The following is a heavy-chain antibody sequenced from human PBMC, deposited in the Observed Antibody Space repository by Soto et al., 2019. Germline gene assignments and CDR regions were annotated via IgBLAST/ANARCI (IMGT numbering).Heavy chain of an antibody. CDR3: AGYYYGSGNGNGQDYYGMDV. J-gene: IGHJ6*02. Sequence: SETLSLTCAVYGGSFSGYYWSWIRQPPGKGLEWIGEINHSESTNYNPSIKSRVNITVDTSKNQYYLKMSSVTAADTAVYYFAGYYYGSGNGNGQDYYGMDVWGQGTTVTVS. CDR2: INHSEST. V-gene: IGHV4-34*01. D-gene: IGHD3-10*01. CDR1: GGSFSGYY.